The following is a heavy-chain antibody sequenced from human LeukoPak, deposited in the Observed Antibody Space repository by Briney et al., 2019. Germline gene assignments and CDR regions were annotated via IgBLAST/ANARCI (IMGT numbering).Heavy chain of an antibody. D-gene: IGHD6-19*01. CDR1: GFSISNDY. J-gene: IGHJ4*02. V-gene: IGHV4-59*01. Sequence: SETLSLTCTDSGFSISNDYLRWIRQPPGKGLEWIAYLFYSGSTDYNPSLESRVTISVDTSKNQFSLKLRSVTAAAAAVYYCATVAVLLRFTYFDYWGQGTLVTVSS. CDR3: ATVAVLLRFTYFDY. CDR2: LFYSGST.